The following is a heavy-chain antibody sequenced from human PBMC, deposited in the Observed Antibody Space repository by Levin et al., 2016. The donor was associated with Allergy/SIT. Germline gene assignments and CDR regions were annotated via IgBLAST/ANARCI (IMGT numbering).Heavy chain of an antibody. D-gene: IGHD3-22*01. Sequence: WIRQPPGKGLEWIGEIYHSGSTNYNPSLKSRVTISVDKSKNQFSLKLSSVTAADTAVYYCASTSPDSSGYYYSSDYWGQGTLVTVSS. CDR2: IYHSGST. J-gene: IGHJ4*02. V-gene: IGHV4-4*02. CDR3: ASTSPDSSGYYYSSDY.